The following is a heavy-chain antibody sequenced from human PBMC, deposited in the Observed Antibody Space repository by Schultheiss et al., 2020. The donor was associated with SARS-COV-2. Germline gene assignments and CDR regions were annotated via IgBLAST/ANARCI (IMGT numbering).Heavy chain of an antibody. Sequence: SETLSLTCAVSGGSISNGNWWSWVRQPPGKGLQWIGEIYHSGSTNYNPSLKSRVTISVDKSKNQFSLRLSSVTAADTAIYYCARVGYEFWSGYFAYWGQGSLVTVSS. CDR1: GGSISNGNW. V-gene: IGHV4-4*02. CDR3: ARVGYEFWSGYFAY. CDR2: IYHSGST. D-gene: IGHD3-3*01. J-gene: IGHJ4*02.